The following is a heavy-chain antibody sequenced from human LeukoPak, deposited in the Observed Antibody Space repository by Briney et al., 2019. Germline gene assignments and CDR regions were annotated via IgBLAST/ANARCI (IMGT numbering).Heavy chain of an antibody. D-gene: IGHD6-13*01. J-gene: IGHJ4*02. CDR1: GFSFSSYW. CDR2: INQDGSEK. V-gene: IGHV3-7*01. CDR3: ARDGEAAGLYFDY. Sequence: PGGSLRLSCAVSGFSFSSYWMNWVRQAPGRGLEWVASINQDGSEKYYADSVKGRFTISRDNAKNSLYLQMSSLRAEDTAIYYCARDGEAAGLYFDYWGQGTLVTVSS.